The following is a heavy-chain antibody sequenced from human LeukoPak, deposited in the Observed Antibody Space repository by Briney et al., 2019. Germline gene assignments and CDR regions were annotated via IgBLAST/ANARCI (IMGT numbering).Heavy chain of an antibody. D-gene: IGHD3-22*01. CDR2: MNPNSGNT. V-gene: IGHV1-8*01. J-gene: IGHJ3*02. Sequence: ASVKVSCKASGYIFASYDINWVRQATGQGLEWMGWMNPNSGNTGYAQKFQGRVTMTRNTSISTAYMELSSLRSEDTAVHYCARLKYYDSSGSDDAFDIWGQGTMVTVSS. CDR3: ARLKYYDSSGSDDAFDI. CDR1: GYIFASYD.